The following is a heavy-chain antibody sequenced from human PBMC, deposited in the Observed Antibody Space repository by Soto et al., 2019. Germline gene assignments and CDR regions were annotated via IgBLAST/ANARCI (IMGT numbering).Heavy chain of an antibody. CDR3: AHGLPDYGAYVGWFDP. J-gene: IGHJ5*02. V-gene: IGHV2-5*02. CDR2: IYWDDDK. CDR1: GFSLSTSGVG. D-gene: IGHD4-17*01. Sequence: QITLKESGPTLVKPTQTLTLTCTFSGFSLSTSGVGVGWIRQPPGKALEWLALIYWDDDKRYSPSLKSRLTITKDTSKSQVVLTMTNMDPVDTATYYCAHGLPDYGAYVGWFDPWGQGTLVTVSS.